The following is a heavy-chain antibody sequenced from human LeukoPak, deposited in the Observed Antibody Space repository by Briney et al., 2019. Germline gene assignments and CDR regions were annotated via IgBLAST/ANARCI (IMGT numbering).Heavy chain of an antibody. CDR1: GDSISSNNYY. CDR2: IYYSGST. CDR3: ARQPYDFWSGSYYFDY. V-gene: IGHV4-39*01. D-gene: IGHD3-3*01. J-gene: IGHJ4*02. Sequence: SETLSLTCTVSGDSISSNNYYWGWIRQPPGTGLEWIGSIYYSGSTYYNPSLKSRVTISVDTSKNQFSLKLSSVTAADTAVYYCARQPYDFWSGSYYFDYWGQGTLVTVSS.